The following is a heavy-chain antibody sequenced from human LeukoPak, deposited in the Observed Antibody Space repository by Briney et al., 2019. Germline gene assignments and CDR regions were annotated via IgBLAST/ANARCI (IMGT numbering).Heavy chain of an antibody. J-gene: IGHJ4*02. Sequence: PSETLSLTCTVSGYSISSGYYWGWIRQPPGKWLEWIGSIYHSGSTYYNPSLKSRVTISVDTSKNQFSLKLSSVTAADTAVYYCARGINYYYDSSGYPHFDYWGQGTLVTVSS. V-gene: IGHV4-38-2*02. D-gene: IGHD3-22*01. CDR1: GYSISSGYY. CDR3: ARGINYYYDSSGYPHFDY. CDR2: IYHSGST.